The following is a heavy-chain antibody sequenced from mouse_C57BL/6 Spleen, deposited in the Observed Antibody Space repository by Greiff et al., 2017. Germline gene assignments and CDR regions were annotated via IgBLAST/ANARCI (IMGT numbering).Heavy chain of an antibody. CDR2: IYPGDGDT. J-gene: IGHJ1*03. CDR1: GYAFSSSW. Sequence: QVQLQQSGPELVKPGASVKISCKASGYAFSSSWMNWVKQRPGTGLEWIGRIYPGDGDTNYNGKFKGKATLTADKSSSTAYMQLSSLTSEDSAVYFCARSYGYDGYFDVWGTGTTVTVSS. CDR3: ARSYGYDGYFDV. V-gene: IGHV1-82*01. D-gene: IGHD2-2*01.